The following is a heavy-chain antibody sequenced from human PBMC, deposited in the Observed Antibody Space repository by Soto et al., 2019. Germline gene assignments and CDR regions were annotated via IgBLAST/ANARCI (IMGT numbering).Heavy chain of an antibody. J-gene: IGHJ2*01. CDR2: INAGNGNT. CDR3: ARVGSLEVTTYWYFDL. V-gene: IGHV1-3*01. Sequence: ASVKVSCKASGYTFTSYAMHWVRQAPGQRLEWMGWINAGNGNTKYSQKFQGRVTITRDTSASTAYMELSSLRSEDTAVYYCARVGSLEVTTYWYFDLWGRGTLVTV. CDR1: GYTFTSYA. D-gene: IGHD4-17*01.